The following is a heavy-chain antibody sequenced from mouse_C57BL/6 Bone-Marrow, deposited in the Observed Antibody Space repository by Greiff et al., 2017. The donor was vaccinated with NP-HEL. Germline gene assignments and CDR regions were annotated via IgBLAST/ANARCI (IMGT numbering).Heavy chain of an antibody. V-gene: IGHV1-81*01. J-gene: IGHJ3*01. D-gene: IGHD1-1*01. CDR3: ARRDYGSSSWFAY. CDR2: IYPRSGNT. CDR1: GYTFTSYG. Sequence: VQLQQSGAELARPGASVKLSCKASGYTFTSYGISWVKQRPGQGLEWIGEIYPRSGNTYYNEKFKGKATLTADKSSSTAYMELRSLTSEDSAVYFCARRDYGSSSWFAYWGQGTLVTVSA.